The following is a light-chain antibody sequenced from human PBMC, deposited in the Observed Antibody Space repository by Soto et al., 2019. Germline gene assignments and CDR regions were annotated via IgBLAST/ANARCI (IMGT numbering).Light chain of an antibody. CDR1: RNLLYNDKNY. V-gene: IGKV4-1*01. Sequence: DIVMTQAPDSLAASLGAIVTINCKSSRNLLYNDKNYVAWYQQRPGQAPKLLIYWASTRESEVPVRISGSGSVTDFRLTIRDLQAADAAVYYCQQFYTTPRTFGQGTRVEL. CDR3: QQFYTTPRT. J-gene: IGKJ2*01. CDR2: WAS.